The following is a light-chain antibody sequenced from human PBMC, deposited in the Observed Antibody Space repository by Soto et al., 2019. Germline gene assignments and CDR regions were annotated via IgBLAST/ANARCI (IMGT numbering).Light chain of an antibody. Sequence: QSALTQPASVSGSPGQSITLSCTGTSGDVGGYNYVSWYQQHPGKAPNLMIYDVSNRPSGVSNRFSGSKSGNTASLTISGLQAEDEADYYCSSYTSSSTLEVFGGGTKLTVL. V-gene: IGLV2-14*01. CDR1: SGDVGGYNY. CDR3: SSYTSSSTLEV. CDR2: DVS. J-gene: IGLJ2*01.